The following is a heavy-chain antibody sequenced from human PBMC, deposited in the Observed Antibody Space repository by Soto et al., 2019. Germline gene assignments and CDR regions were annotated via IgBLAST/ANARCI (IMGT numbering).Heavy chain of an antibody. Sequence: ASVKVSCKASGYTFTSYDINWVRQATGQGLEWMGWMNPNSGNTGYAQKFQGRVTMTRNTSISTAYMELSSLRSEDTAVYYCAIYDSSGGDAFDIWGQGTMVTISS. V-gene: IGHV1-8*01. CDR3: AIYDSSGGDAFDI. D-gene: IGHD3-22*01. CDR1: GYTFTSYD. CDR2: MNPNSGNT. J-gene: IGHJ3*02.